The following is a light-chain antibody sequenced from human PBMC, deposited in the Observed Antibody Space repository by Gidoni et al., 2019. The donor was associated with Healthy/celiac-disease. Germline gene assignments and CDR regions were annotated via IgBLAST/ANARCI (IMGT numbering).Light chain of an antibody. CDR3: QQRSNWPPTWT. Sequence: VLTQSPATLSLSPGERATLSCRASQSFSSYLAWYQQKPGQAPRLLIYDASNRATGIPARFSGSGSGTDFTLTISSLEPEDFAVYYCQQRSNWPPTWTFGQGTKVEIK. J-gene: IGKJ1*01. CDR1: QSFSSY. V-gene: IGKV3-11*01. CDR2: DAS.